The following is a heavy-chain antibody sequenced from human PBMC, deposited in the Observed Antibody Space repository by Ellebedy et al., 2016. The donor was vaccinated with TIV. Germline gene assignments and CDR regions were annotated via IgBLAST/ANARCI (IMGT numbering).Heavy chain of an antibody. CDR1: GFTFSSHD. CDR2: ITSAGDT. D-gene: IGHD5-24*01. J-gene: IGHJ4*02. Sequence: PGGSLRLSCAASGFTFSSHDMHWVLQPTGKGLECVSGITSAGDTYYLGSVKGRFIISRDSAKNSLYLQMNSLRAEDTAVYYCARATSGFDYWGQGALATVSS. V-gene: IGHV3-13*01. CDR3: ARATSGFDY.